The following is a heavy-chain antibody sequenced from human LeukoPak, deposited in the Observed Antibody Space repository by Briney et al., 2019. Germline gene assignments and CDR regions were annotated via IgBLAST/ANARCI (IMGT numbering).Heavy chain of an antibody. J-gene: IGHJ4*02. CDR2: IAYDGSRA. Sequence: QPGRSLRLSCAGSGFTFGGYGMHWFRQTPGKGLEWAAVIAYDGSRAFYADSVKGRFTISRDNSKNTMPVQMDDLRAEDTAVYYCTRYNNDHFDYWGQGTLVTVSS. V-gene: IGHV3-33*01. D-gene: IGHD1-14*01. CDR3: TRYNNDHFDY. CDR1: GFTFGGYG.